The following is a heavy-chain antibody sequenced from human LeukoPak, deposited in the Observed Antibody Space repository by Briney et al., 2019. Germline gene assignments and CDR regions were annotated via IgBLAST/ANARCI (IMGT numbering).Heavy chain of an antibody. D-gene: IGHD3-9*01. CDR1: GDLISSSRYY. V-gene: IGHV4-39*07. CDR3: ARDLVVNDAFDI. CDR2: IYYTGNT. Sequence: SGTLSLTCIVSGDLISSSRYYWGWIRQPPGKGLGWIGSIYYTGNTYYNPSLKSRVTISVDTSKNQFSLKLSSVTAADTAVYYCARDLVVNDAFDIWGQGTMVTVSS. J-gene: IGHJ3*02.